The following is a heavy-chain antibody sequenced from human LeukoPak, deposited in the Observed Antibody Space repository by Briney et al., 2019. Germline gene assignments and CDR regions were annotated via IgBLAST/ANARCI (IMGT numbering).Heavy chain of an antibody. D-gene: IGHD5-18*01. V-gene: IGHV4-59*01. CDR1: GGSISSYY. J-gene: IGHJ5*02. CDR2: IYYTGGGT. CDR3: AKGLGYSYLHRFDP. Sequence: SETLSLTCTVSGGSISSYYWSWIRQPPGKGLEWIGYIYYTGGGTNYNPSLKSRVTISVDTSKNQFSLKLSSVTAADTAVYYCAKGLGYSYLHRFDPWGQGTLVTVSS.